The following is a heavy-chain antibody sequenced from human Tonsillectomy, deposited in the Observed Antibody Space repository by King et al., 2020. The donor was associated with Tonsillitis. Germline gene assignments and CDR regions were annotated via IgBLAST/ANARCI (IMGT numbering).Heavy chain of an antibody. CDR1: GFTFSSYA. CDR2: ISGSGRTT. D-gene: IGHD6-19*01. Sequence: VQLVESGGGLVQPGGSLRLSCAASGFTFSSYAMSWVRQAPGMGLEWVSDISGSGRTTYYADSVKGRFTISRDNSKNTLYLQMNSLRAEDTAVYYCANLEGGHVAGLMSLQVYYFDYWGQGTLVTVSS. J-gene: IGHJ4*02. V-gene: IGHV3-23*04. CDR3: ANLEGGHVAGLMSLQVYYFDY.